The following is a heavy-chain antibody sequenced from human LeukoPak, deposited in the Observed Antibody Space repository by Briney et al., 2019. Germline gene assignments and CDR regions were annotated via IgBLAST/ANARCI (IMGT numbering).Heavy chain of an antibody. CDR2: ISSSSSYI. CDR3: ARDYRIAVAGPGGDY. CDR1: GFTFSSYS. J-gene: IGHJ4*02. D-gene: IGHD6-19*01. Sequence: PGGSLRLSCAASGFTFSSYSMNWVRQAPGKGLEWVSSISSSSSYIYYADSVKGRFTISRDNAKNSLYLQMNSLRAEDTAVYYCARDYRIAVAGPGGDYWGQGTLLTVSS. V-gene: IGHV3-21*01.